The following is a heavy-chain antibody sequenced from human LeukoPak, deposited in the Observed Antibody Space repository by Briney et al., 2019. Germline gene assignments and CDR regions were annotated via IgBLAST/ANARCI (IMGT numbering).Heavy chain of an antibody. Sequence: ASVKVSCKASGYTFTNYGINWVRQAPGQGLEWMGWVSAYNGNTNYAQKLQGRVTMTTDTSTSTAYMELRSLKSDDTAVYYCAKRDPDHGGKSPDYWGQGTLVTVSS. J-gene: IGHJ4*02. CDR1: GYTFTNYG. CDR2: VSAYNGNT. V-gene: IGHV1-18*01. CDR3: AKRDPDHGGKSPDY. D-gene: IGHD4-23*01.